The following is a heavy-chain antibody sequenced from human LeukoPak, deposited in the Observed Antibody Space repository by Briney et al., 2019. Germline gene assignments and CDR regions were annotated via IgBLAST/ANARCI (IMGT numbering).Heavy chain of an antibody. V-gene: IGHV1-46*01. CDR2: INPSAGTT. D-gene: IGHD1-26*01. CDR3: AKDHSGSQHWFDP. Sequence: ASVKVSCKASGYTFTSYYMYWVRQAPGQGPEWMGVINPSAGTTNYAQKFQGRVIMTRDTSTSTVYMQLNSLTSEDTAVYYCAKDHSGSQHWFDPWGQGTLVTVSS. CDR1: GYTFTSYY. J-gene: IGHJ5*02.